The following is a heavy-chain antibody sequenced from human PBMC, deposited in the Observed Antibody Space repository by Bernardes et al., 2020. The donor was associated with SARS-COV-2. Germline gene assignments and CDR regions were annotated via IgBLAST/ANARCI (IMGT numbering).Heavy chain of an antibody. CDR2: ISWNSGSI. CDR1: GFTFGDYA. Sequence: GGSLRLSCAASGFTFGDYAMHWVRQAPGKGLEWVSGISWNSGSIGYADSVKGRFTISRDNAKNSLYLQMNSLRAEDTALYYCAKGPPPGSYYTDHNFDYWGQGTLVTVSS. V-gene: IGHV3-9*01. D-gene: IGHD3-10*01. CDR3: AKGPPPGSYYTDHNFDY. J-gene: IGHJ4*02.